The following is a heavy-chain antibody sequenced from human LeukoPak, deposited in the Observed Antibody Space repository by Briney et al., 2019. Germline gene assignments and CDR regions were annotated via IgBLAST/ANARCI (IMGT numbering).Heavy chain of an antibody. CDR1: GFTFDYYP. J-gene: IGHJ4*02. Sequence: GGSLRLSFAAPGFTFDYYPRPWVRQAPGKGLEWDSPYSWDGSRSYYADSVKGRFTSSRDHSKNSLYLQMNSQRTEDTALYYCAKDRYGTSTYCPTDYWGQGTLVTVSS. CDR2: YSWDGSRS. CDR3: AKDRYGTSTYCPTDY. V-gene: IGHV3-43*01. D-gene: IGHD2-8*01.